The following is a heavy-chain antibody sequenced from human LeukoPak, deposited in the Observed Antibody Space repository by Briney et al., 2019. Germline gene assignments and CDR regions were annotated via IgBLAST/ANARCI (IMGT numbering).Heavy chain of an antibody. D-gene: IGHD5-18*01. CDR2: INPSGGST. CDR1: GYTFANYY. V-gene: IGHV1-46*01. Sequence: ASVKVSCKASGYTFANYYIHWVRQAPGQGLEWMGIINPSGGSTSYAQKFQGRVTMTRDMSTSTVYMELSSLRSEDTAVYYCARAKGYGAPFDYWGQGTLVTVSS. CDR3: ARAKGYGAPFDY. J-gene: IGHJ4*02.